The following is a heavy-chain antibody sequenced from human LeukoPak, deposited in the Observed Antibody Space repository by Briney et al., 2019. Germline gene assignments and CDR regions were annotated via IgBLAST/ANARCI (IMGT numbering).Heavy chain of an antibody. J-gene: IGHJ6*04. CDR2: ISSSGSTI. Sequence: PGGSLRLSCAGSGFTFRNYNMNWVRQAPGKGLEWVSYISSSGSTIYYADSVKGRFTISRDNAKNSLYLQMNSLRAEDTAVYYCAELGITMIGGVWGKGTTVTISS. CDR1: GFTFRNYN. V-gene: IGHV3-48*04. CDR3: AELGITMIGGV. D-gene: IGHD3-10*02.